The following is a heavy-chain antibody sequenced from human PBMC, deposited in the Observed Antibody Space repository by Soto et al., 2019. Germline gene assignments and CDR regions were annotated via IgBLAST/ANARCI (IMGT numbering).Heavy chain of an antibody. CDR3: ARAPRYCSSPRCYFSET. V-gene: IGHV1-2*06. CDR2: INPNNGDT. D-gene: IGHD2-2*01. J-gene: IGHJ4*02. Sequence: GASVKVSCKASGYTFTGYYMHWVRQAPGQGLEWMGRINPNNGDTNYAQKFQGRVTMTRDTSINTAYMEVSRLRSDDTAVYYCARAPRYCSSPRCYFSETWGQGTLVTVSS. CDR1: GYTFTGYY.